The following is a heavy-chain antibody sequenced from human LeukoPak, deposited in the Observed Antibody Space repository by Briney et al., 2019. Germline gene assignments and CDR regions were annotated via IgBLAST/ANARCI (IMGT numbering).Heavy chain of an antibody. Sequence: GGSLRLSCAASGFTFSSYWMSWVREAPGKGLEGGPNIKQNGSEKYYVDSVKGRFTISRDNAKNSLYMKMNSLKAEDTDVYYCARAEWFGVVTGAYDIWGQGTMVTVSS. CDR3: ARAEWFGVVTGAYDI. V-gene: IGHV3-7*01. CDR1: GFTFSSYW. J-gene: IGHJ3*02. CDR2: IKQNGSEK. D-gene: IGHD3-10*01.